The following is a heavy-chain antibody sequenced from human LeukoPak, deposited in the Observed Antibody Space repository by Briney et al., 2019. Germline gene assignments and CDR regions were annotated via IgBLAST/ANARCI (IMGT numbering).Heavy chain of an antibody. CDR1: GFTFSSYH. Sequence: KAGGSLRLSCAASGFTFSSYHMNWVRQAPGKGLEWLSYIHSSSGTIHYADSVKGRFTISRDNARNSLYLQMSSLRAEDTAVYYCARVVQDVTGADYWGQGTLVIVSS. D-gene: IGHD3-9*01. CDR2: IHSSSGTI. CDR3: ARVVQDVTGADY. J-gene: IGHJ4*02. V-gene: IGHV3-48*01.